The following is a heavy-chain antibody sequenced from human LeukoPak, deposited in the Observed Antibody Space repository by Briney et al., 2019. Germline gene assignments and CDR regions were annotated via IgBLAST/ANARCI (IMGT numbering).Heavy chain of an antibody. CDR1: GFTFSRYA. J-gene: IGHJ2*01. V-gene: IGHV3-30-3*01. Sequence: GGSLRLPCAASGFTFSRYAMHWVRQAPAKGLEWVAVISYDASNIYYADSVKGRFTISRDNSRNILYMQMNSLRAEDRAVYYCARAPTWRPYWYFDLWGRGTLVTVSS. CDR2: ISYDASNI. D-gene: IGHD3-3*01. CDR3: ARAPTWRPYWYFDL.